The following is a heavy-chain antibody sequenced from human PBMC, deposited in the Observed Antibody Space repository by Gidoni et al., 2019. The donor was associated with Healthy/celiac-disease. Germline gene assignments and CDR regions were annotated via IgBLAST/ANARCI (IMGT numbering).Heavy chain of an antibody. CDR1: GGSISSGGYS. CDR2: IYHSGST. Sequence: QLQLQESGSGLVKPSQTLSLHCAVSGGSISSGGYSWSWFRQPPGKGLEWIGYIYHSGSTYYNPSLKSRVTISVDRSKNQFSLKLSSVTAADTAVYYCARAPGGVTTRHRYYMDVWGKGTTVTVSS. D-gene: IGHD3-16*01. CDR3: ARAPGGVTTRHRYYMDV. V-gene: IGHV4-30-2*01. J-gene: IGHJ6*03.